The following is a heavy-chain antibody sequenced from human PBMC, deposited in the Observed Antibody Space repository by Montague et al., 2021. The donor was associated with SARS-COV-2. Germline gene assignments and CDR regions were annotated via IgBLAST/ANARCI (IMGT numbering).Heavy chain of an antibody. D-gene: IGHD4-23*01. Sequence: PALVKPTQTLTLTCTFSGFSLSTSGVGVGWIRQPPGKALEWLTLIDWDDDKYYSTSLKTRLTISKDTPKNQVVLTMTNMDPVDTATYYCARSYGTTVVTRAFDYWGQGTLVTVSS. CDR1: GFSLSTSGVG. CDR2: IDWDDDK. J-gene: IGHJ4*02. V-gene: IGHV2-70*01. CDR3: ARSYGTTVVTRAFDY.